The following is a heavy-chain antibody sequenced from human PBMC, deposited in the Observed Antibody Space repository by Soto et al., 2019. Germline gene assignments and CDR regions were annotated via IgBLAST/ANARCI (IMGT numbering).Heavy chain of an antibody. CDR1: GYTFTSYP. CDR2: INAGNGDT. J-gene: IGHJ1*01. V-gene: IGHV1-3*01. Sequence: ASVKVSCKASGYTFTSYPIHWVRQAPGQRLEWMGWINAGNGDTKYSQKFQDRVTITRDTSASTAYMELISLRSEDTAVYYCTRAPRGEIWGLGXLVTVSS. D-gene: IGHD2-21*01. CDR3: TRAPRGEI.